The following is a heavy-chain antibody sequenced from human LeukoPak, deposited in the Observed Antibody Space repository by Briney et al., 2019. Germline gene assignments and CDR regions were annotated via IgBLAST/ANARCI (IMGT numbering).Heavy chain of an antibody. Sequence: PSETLSLTCTVSGGSISSYYWSWIRQPPGKGLEWIGYIYYSGSTNYNPSLKSRVTISVDTSKNQFSLKLSSVTAADTAVYYCARPVHSSSWYYFDYWGQGTLVTVSS. CDR1: GGSISSYY. J-gene: IGHJ4*02. D-gene: IGHD6-13*01. V-gene: IGHV4-59*08. CDR2: IYYSGST. CDR3: ARPVHSSSWYYFDY.